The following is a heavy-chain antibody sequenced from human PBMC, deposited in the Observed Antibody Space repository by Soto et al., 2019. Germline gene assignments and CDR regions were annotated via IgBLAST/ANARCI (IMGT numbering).Heavy chain of an antibody. J-gene: IGHJ6*02. Sequence: VGSLRLSCAASGFTSSSYWMSWVRQAPGKGLEWVANIKHDGSEKYFVDSVKGRFTISRDNAKNSLYLQMNSLRAEDTAVYYCARDKMAYCNGDCYAGSYYYGMDVWGQGTTVTVSS. CDR1: GFTSSSYW. V-gene: IGHV3-7*03. CDR2: IKHDGSEK. D-gene: IGHD2-21*02. CDR3: ARDKMAYCNGDCYAGSYYYGMDV.